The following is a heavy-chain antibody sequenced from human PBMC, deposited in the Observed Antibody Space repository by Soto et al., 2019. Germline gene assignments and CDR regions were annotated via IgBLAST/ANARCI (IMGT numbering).Heavy chain of an antibody. V-gene: IGHV1-69*02. J-gene: IGHJ5*02. D-gene: IGHD3-22*01. CDR2: IIPILGIA. CDR3: ARYYDSSGYYYRFDP. Sequence: QVQLVQSGAEVKKPESSVKVSCKACGGTFSSYTISWVRQAPGQGLEGMGRIIPILGIANYAQKFQGRVTITADKSTSTAYMELSSLRSEDTAVYYCARYYDSSGYYYRFDPWGQGTLVTVSS. CDR1: GGTFSSYT.